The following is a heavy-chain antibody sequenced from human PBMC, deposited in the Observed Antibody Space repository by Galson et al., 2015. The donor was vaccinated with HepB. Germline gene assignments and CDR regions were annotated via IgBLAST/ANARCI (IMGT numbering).Heavy chain of an antibody. V-gene: IGHV3-48*03. Sequence: SLRLSCAASGFTFSSYELNWVRQAPGKGLEWVSYITSSGSTVYYADSVKGRFTISRDNAKKSLYLQMNSLSAEDTAVYYCARGLQQSYPYYYYGMDVWGLGTTVTVSS. CDR3: ARGLQQSYPYYYYGMDV. D-gene: IGHD1-26*01. CDR1: GFTFSSYE. J-gene: IGHJ6*02. CDR2: ITSSGSTV.